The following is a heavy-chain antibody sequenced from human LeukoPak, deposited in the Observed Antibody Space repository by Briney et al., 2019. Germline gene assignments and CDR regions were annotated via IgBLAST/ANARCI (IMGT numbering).Heavy chain of an antibody. J-gene: IGHJ4*02. CDR3: ARATISSGYTHDY. D-gene: IGHD5-12*01. CDR1: GGSISSGGYS. Sequence: SETLSLTCAVSGGSISSGGYSWSWIRQPPGKGLEWIGYIYHSGSTYYNPSLKSRVTISVDRSKNQFSLKLSSVTAADTAVYYCARATISSGYTHDYWGQGTLVTVSS. CDR2: IYHSGST. V-gene: IGHV4-30-2*01.